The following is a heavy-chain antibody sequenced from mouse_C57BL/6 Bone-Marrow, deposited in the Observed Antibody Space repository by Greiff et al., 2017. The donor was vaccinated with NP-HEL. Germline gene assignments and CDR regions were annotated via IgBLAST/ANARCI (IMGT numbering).Heavy chain of an antibody. CDR1: GYTFTSYW. Sequence: QVQLQQPGAELVRPGTSVKLSCKASGYTFTSYWMHWVKQRPGQGLEWIGVIDPSDSYTNYNQKFKGKATLTVDTSSSTAYMQLSSLTSEDAAVYYWARGPPYDYGSSYGAMDYWGQGTSVTVSS. J-gene: IGHJ4*01. CDR2: IDPSDSYT. D-gene: IGHD1-1*01. CDR3: ARGPPYDYGSSYGAMDY. V-gene: IGHV1-59*01.